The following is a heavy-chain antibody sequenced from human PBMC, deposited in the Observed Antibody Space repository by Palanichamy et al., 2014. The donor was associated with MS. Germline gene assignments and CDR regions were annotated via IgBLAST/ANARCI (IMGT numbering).Heavy chain of an antibody. J-gene: IGHJ4*02. CDR1: GGSIRSYH. Sequence: QVQLQESGPGLVKPSETLSLTCTVSGGSIRSYHWSWIRQAPGQGLQWIGYIHHSGTADYNPSLKSRVTMSIDTSRNQFSLRLTSMTAADTAVYFCARGMNFDAYPFDFWGQGNLVTVSS. CDR3: ARGMNFDAYPFDF. D-gene: IGHD3-16*01. V-gene: IGHV4-59*01. CDR2: IHHSGTA.